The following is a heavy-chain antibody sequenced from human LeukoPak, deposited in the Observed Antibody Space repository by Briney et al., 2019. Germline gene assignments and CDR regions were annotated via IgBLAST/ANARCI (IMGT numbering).Heavy chain of an antibody. J-gene: IGHJ6*03. D-gene: IGHD2-2*01. CDR3: ARDSPPDIVVVPAALTMDV. Sequence: GGSLRLSCAASGFTFSSYWMHWVRQAPGKGLEWVSSISSSSSYIYYADSVKGRFTISRDNAKNSLYLQMNSLRAEDTAVYYCARDSPPDIVVVPAALTMDVWGKGTTVTVSS. V-gene: IGHV3-21*01. CDR1: GFTFSSYW. CDR2: ISSSSSYI.